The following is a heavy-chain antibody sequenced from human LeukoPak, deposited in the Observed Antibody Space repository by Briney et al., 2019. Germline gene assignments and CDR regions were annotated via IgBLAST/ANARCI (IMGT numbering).Heavy chain of an antibody. D-gene: IGHD3-9*01. Sequence: ASVKPSCKPSLYASSVDNTDGGSHAPGQGLEWMGWINPNSGGTNYAQKFQGRVTMNRDTSISTAYMELSRLRSDDTAVYYCARPPNYDILTGYYTFDYYYGMDVWGQGTTVTVSS. CDR3: ARPPNYDILTGYYTFDYYYGMDV. V-gene: IGHV1-2*02. CDR2: INPNSGGT. J-gene: IGHJ6*02. CDR1: LYASSVDN.